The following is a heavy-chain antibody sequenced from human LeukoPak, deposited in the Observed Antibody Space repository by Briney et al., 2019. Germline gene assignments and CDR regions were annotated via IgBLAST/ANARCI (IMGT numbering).Heavy chain of an antibody. J-gene: IGHJ4*02. CDR2: MNPNRGNT. V-gene: IGHV1-8*01. CDR3: ARLIAMVRGGKYYFDY. CDR1: GYTFISYD. D-gene: IGHD3-10*01. Sequence: ASVKVSCKASGYTFISYDINWVRQATGQGLEWMGRMNPNRGNTDYAQKFRGRVTITRNTSISTAYMERSSLRSEATAVSHCARLIAMVRGGKYYFDYWGQGTLVTVSS.